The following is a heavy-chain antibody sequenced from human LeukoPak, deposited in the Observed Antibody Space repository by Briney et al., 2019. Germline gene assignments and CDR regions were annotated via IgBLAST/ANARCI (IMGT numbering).Heavy chain of an antibody. D-gene: IGHD7-27*01. CDR1: GDSVSSKSAS. J-gene: IGHJ5*02. V-gene: IGHV6-1*01. CDR2: TNYRSKWYN. Sequence: SQTLSLTCAISGDSVSSKSASWNWIRQSPSRGLEWLGRTNYRSKWYNEYAVSVKSRTTINPDTSKNQFSLQLNSVTPEDTAVYYCSRDPVWGSAWGQRTLVTVSS. CDR3: SRDPVWGSA.